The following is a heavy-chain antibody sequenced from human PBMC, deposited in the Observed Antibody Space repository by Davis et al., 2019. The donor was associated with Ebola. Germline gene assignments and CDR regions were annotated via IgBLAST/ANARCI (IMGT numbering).Heavy chain of an antibody. D-gene: IGHD3/OR15-3a*01. CDR2: INHSGST. CDR1: GGSFSGYY. Sequence: ARSLTPSCAVYGGSFSGYYWSWIRQPPGKGLGWIGEINHSGSTNYNPSLKSRVTISVDTSKNQFSRKLGSVTAADTAVYYCARTIGLNWFDPWGQGTLVTVSS. J-gene: IGHJ5*02. V-gene: IGHV4-34*01. CDR3: ARTIGLNWFDP.